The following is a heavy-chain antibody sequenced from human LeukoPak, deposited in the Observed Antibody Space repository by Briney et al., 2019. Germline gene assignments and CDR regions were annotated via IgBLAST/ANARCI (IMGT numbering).Heavy chain of an antibody. V-gene: IGHV3-30*03. J-gene: IGHJ4*02. D-gene: IGHD3-16*01. CDR2: ISYDGSNK. CDR3: ASMTDLNDY. Sequence: PGGSLRLSCAASGFTFSSYWMSWVRQAPGKGLEWVAVISYDGSNKYYADSVKGRFTISRDNSKNTLYLQMNSLRAEDMAVYYCASMTDLNDYWGQGTLVTVSS. CDR1: GFTFSSYW.